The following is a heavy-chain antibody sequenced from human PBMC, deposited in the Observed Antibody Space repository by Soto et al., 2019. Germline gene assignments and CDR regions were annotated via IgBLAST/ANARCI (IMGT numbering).Heavy chain of an antibody. Sequence: SQTLSLTCAISGDSVSSNSAAWNWIRQSPSRGLEWLGRTYYRSKWYNDYVVSVKSRITINPDTSKNQFSLQLNSVTPEDTAVYYCARDLYSSSSYYPRRSLFGMDVWGQGTTVTVSS. CDR2: TYYRSKWYN. J-gene: IGHJ6*02. CDR1: GDSVSSNSAA. CDR3: ARDLYSSSSYYPRRSLFGMDV. V-gene: IGHV6-1*01. D-gene: IGHD6-13*01.